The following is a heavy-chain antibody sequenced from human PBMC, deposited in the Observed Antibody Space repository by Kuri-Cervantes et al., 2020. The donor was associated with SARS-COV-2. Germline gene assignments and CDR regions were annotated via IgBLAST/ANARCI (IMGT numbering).Heavy chain of an antibody. Sequence: SVKVSCRASGGTFSSYAISWVRQAPGQGLEWMGRIIPILGTANYAQKFQGRVKITADKSTSTAYMELSSLRSEDTAVYYCARAKGTLGFFDYWGQGTLVTVSS. CDR2: IIPILGTA. CDR3: ARAKGTLGFFDY. V-gene: IGHV1-69*04. D-gene: IGHD1-7*01. CDR1: GGTFSSYA. J-gene: IGHJ4*02.